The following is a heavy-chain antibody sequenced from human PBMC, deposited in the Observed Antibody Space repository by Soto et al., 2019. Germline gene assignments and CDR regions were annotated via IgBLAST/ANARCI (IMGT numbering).Heavy chain of an antibody. D-gene: IGHD3-22*01. CDR3: ALDSSGYYASLSMDV. CDR1: GGSFSGYY. V-gene: IGHV4-34*01. CDR2: VKHSGNI. J-gene: IGHJ6*02. Sequence: SETLSLTCAVYGGSFSGYYLGWFRQPPGKGLEWIGEVKHSGNINYNPSLKSRVTISVDTSKNQFSLKLSSVTAADTAVYYCALDSSGYYASLSMDVWGQGTTVTVSS.